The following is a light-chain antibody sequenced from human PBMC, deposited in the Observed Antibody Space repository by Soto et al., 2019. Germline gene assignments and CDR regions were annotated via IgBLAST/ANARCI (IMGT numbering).Light chain of an antibody. V-gene: IGKV3-11*01. J-gene: IGKJ5*01. CDR1: QSINNY. CDR3: QHRRS. Sequence: EIVLTQSPVTLSLSPGERATLSCRPSQSINNYKAWYQKKVGQVPRLLIDDAVHRATGIPPRFSGSGSGTDCTLTISSLEPEDFAVYYCQHRRSFGQGTRLEIK. CDR2: DAV.